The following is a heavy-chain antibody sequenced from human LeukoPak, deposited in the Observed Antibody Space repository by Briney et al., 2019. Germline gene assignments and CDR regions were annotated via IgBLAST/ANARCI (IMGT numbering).Heavy chain of an antibody. J-gene: IGHJ4*02. D-gene: IGHD2-21*01. CDR1: GLSFGNYW. V-gene: IGHV3-7*01. CDR3: AAGDSFDY. CDR2: INQDANER. Sequence: GGSLRLSCAVSGLSFGNYWMSWVRQAPGKGLEWVANINQDANERYYVDSVKGRYTISRDNAKNSLYLQLNSLRAEDTAVNYCAAGDSFDYWGQGALVTVSS.